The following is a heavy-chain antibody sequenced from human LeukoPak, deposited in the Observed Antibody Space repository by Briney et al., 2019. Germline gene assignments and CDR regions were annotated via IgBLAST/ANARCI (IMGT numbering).Heavy chain of an antibody. D-gene: IGHD2-8*01. CDR1: GCSISSGGYS. Sequence: SQTLSLTCAVSGCSISSGGYSWSWIRQPPGKGLEWIGYIYHSGSTYYNPSLKSRVTISVDRSKNQFSLKLSSVTAADTAVYYCARGNGAFDIWGQGTMVTVSS. J-gene: IGHJ3*02. CDR2: IYHSGST. CDR3: ARGNGAFDI. V-gene: IGHV4-30-2*01.